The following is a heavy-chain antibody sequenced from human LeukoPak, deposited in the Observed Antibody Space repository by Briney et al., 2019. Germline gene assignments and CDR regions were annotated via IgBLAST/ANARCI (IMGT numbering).Heavy chain of an antibody. D-gene: IGHD6-13*01. CDR3: ARVLAGTFDY. CDR2: IYHSGST. Sequence: PSETLSLTCAVSGGSISSGGYSWSWIRQPPGTSLERIGYIYHSGSTYYNPSLKSRVTISVDRSKNQFSLKLSSVTAADTAVYYCARVLAGTFDYWGQGTLVTVSS. V-gene: IGHV4-30-2*01. CDR1: GGSISSGGYS. J-gene: IGHJ4*02.